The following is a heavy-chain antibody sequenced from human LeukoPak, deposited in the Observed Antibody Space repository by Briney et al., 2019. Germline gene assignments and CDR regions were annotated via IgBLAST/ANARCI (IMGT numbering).Heavy chain of an antibody. V-gene: IGHV3-9*01. CDR2: ICWNRGRI. J-gene: IGHJ4*02. Sequence: GGSLRLSCAASGFTFDDYAMHWVRQAPGKGMGRGSGICWNRGRISYADSVKGRFTNSRDNAKNSLYLQMNSLRAEDTALYYCAKDSLRYCSSTSCYQFDYWGQGTLVTVSS. CDR1: GFTFDDYA. CDR3: AKDSLRYCSSTSCYQFDY. D-gene: IGHD2-2*01.